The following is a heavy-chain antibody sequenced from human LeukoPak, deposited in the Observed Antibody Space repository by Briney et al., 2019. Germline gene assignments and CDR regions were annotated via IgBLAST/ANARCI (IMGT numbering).Heavy chain of an antibody. CDR1: GYKFTNYW. CDR2: IYPGDSET. CDR3: ARALRTGQGDYVPVL. Sequence: GESLKISCKASGYKFTNYWIGWVRQMPGKGLEWMTIIYPGDSETRYSPSFQGQVTISADRSIGTMYLQWSSLKASGTAIYYCARALRTGQGDYVPVLWGQGTLVIVSS. D-gene: IGHD4-17*01. V-gene: IGHV5-51*01. J-gene: IGHJ4*02.